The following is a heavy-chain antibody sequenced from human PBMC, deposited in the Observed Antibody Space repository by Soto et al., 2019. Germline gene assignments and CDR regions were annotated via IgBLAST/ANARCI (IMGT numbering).Heavy chain of an antibody. D-gene: IGHD2-2*01. CDR1: GFTVSSNY. J-gene: IGHJ6*03. Sequence: GGSLRLSCAASGFTVSSNYMSWVRQAPGKGLEWVSVIYSGGSTYYADSVKGRFTISRDNSKNTLYLQMNSLRAEDTAVYYCARVSEWYQLLQVVYYYYYMDVWGKGTTVTVSS. CDR2: IYSGGST. CDR3: ARVSEWYQLLQVVYYYYYMDV. V-gene: IGHV3-66*01.